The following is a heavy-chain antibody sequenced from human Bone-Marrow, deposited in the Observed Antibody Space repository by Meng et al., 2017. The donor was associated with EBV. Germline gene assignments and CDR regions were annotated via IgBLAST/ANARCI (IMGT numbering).Heavy chain of an antibody. CDR1: GCSLSTPGVG. Sequence: QTTWMGTVSPLVEPPQTLQLTCTCSGCSLSTPGVGVGWIRQPPGEALEWLAVIYWDDDKRYSPSLKSRLTITKDTSKQQVVLTMTNMDPVDTATYYCAHRRDYSYFDYWGQGTLVTVSS. CDR2: IYWDDDK. D-gene: IGHD2-21*01. V-gene: IGHV2-5*02. CDR3: AHRRDYSYFDY. J-gene: IGHJ4*02.